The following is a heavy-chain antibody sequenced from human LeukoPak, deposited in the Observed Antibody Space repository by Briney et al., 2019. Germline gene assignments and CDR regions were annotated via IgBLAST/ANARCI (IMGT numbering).Heavy chain of an antibody. CDR1: GGSISSSSYY. V-gene: IGHV4-39*01. D-gene: IGHD6-19*01. Sequence: SEPLSLPCTVSGGSISSSSYYWGWVRQPPGKELEWIGSIYFTGSSYYNPSLKSRATISVDTSKNQFSLKVRSVTAADTAVYYCARQPAQSGWSNWGQGTLVTVSS. J-gene: IGHJ4*02. CDR2: IYFTGSS. CDR3: ARQPAQSGWSN.